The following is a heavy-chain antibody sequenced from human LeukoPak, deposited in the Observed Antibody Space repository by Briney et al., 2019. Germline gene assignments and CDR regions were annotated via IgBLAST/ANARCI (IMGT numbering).Heavy chain of an antibody. V-gene: IGHV7-4-1*02. CDR1: GYTFTKYA. CDR2: INTNTGNL. J-gene: IGHJ6*04. CDR3: ARVESHGSLGV. Sequence: ASVKVSCKASGYTFTKYAMNWVRQAPGQGLEWMGWINTNTGNLKYAQGFTGRFVFSLDTSVSTAYLQINSLKAEDTAVYFCARVESHGSLGVWGKGTTVTVSS. D-gene: IGHD3-3*01.